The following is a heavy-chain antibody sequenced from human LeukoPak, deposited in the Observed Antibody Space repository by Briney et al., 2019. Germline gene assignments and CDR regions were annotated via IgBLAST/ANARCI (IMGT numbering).Heavy chain of an antibody. Sequence: PGGSLRLPCAASGFTVSSNYLSWVRQAPGKGLEWVSVIYSGDSTYYADSVKGRFTISRDNSKNTLYLQMNSLRAEDTAVYYCASLSPLYYDSSGYSYWGQGTLVTVSS. J-gene: IGHJ4*02. CDR1: GFTVSSNY. CDR2: IYSGDST. D-gene: IGHD3-22*01. V-gene: IGHV3-53*01. CDR3: ASLSPLYYDSSGYSY.